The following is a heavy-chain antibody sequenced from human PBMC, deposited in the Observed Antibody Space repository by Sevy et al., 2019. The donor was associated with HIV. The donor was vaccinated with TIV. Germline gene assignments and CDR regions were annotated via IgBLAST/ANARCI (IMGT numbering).Heavy chain of an antibody. CDR1: GFSVSSSY. D-gene: IGHD3-22*01. CDR2: ISTDGST. V-gene: IGHV3-53*01. CDR3: ARASRVTLILIVRIGWHFDL. J-gene: IGHJ2*01. Sequence: GSLRLSCAASGFSVSSSYVTWVRQAPGKGLEWVSVISTDGSTYYADYVKGRFTISRDSSKNTLSLQMNSLRGEDTAVYYCARASRVTLILIVRIGWHFDLWGRGTLVTVSS.